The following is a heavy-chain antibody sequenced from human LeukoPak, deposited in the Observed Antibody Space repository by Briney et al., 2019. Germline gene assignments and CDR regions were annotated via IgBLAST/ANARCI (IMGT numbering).Heavy chain of an antibody. CDR1: GGTFSSYA. CDR3: ARDNLAAQPYFDY. D-gene: IGHD6-6*01. CDR2: IIPIFGTA. J-gene: IGHJ4*02. V-gene: IGHV1-69*13. Sequence: ASVKVSCKASGGTFSSYAISWVRQAPGQGLEWMGGIIPIFGTANYAQKFQGRVTITADESTSTAYMELSSLRSEDTAVYYCARDNLAAQPYFDYWGQGTLVTVSS.